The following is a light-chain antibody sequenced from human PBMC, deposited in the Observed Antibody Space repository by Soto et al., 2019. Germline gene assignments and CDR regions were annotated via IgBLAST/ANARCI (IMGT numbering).Light chain of an antibody. CDR1: QSLLHSNGYND. Sequence: DLVMTQSPLSLPVTPGEPASISCRSSQSLLHSNGYNDLDWYLQKPVQSPHLLIYLGSNRASGVPDRFSGSGSGTDFTLKISRVEAEDVGVYYCMQALQTPPYTFGQGTKLEIK. CDR2: LGS. V-gene: IGKV2-28*01. CDR3: MQALQTPPYT. J-gene: IGKJ2*01.